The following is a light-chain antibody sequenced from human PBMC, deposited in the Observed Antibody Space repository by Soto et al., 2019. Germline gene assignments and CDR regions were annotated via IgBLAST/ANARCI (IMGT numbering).Light chain of an antibody. CDR3: SSYAGRNNVV. V-gene: IGLV2-8*01. Sequence: QSALTQPPSASGSPGQSVTISCTGTSSDVGGYNYVSWYQHHPGKAPKLMIYDVTNRPSGVPDRFSGSKSGNTASLTVSGLQAEDEADYYCSSYAGRNNVVFGGGTKLTVL. CDR2: DVT. CDR1: SSDVGGYNY. J-gene: IGLJ2*01.